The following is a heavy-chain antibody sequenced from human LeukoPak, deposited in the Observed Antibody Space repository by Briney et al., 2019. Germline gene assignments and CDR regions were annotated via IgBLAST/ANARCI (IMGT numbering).Heavy chain of an antibody. J-gene: IGHJ4*02. V-gene: IGHV3-7*01. D-gene: IGHD6-19*01. Sequence: SGGSLRLSCVASGFTFSSYFMSWVRQAPGKGLEWVANIREDGSEEFYVDSVKGRFTISRDNAKNKLYLQMNTLRAEDTAVYYCARVGKSGWDFDHWGQGTLVTVSS. CDR1: GFTFSSYF. CDR2: IREDGSEE. CDR3: ARVGKSGWDFDH.